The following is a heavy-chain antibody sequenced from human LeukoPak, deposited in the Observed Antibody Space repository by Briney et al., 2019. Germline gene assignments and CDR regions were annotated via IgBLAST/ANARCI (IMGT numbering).Heavy chain of an antibody. CDR1: GFTFSSYE. V-gene: IGHV3-48*03. CDR3: ARRDLLTGTFDY. J-gene: IGHJ4*02. Sequence: GGSLRLSCAASGFTFSSYEMNWVRQAPGKGLECVSYISSSGSTIYYADSVKGRFTISRDNAKNSLYLQMNSLRAEDTAVYYCARRDLLTGTFDYWGQGTLVTVSS. CDR2: ISSSGSTI. D-gene: IGHD1-20*01.